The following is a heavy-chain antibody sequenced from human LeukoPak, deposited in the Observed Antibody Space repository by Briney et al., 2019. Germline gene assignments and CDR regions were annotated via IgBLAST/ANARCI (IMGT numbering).Heavy chain of an antibody. D-gene: IGHD4-17*01. J-gene: IGHJ4*02. CDR3: AKPTLRTRYYFDY. CDR1: GFTFSSYA. Sequence: GGSLRLSCAASGFTFSSYAMSWVRQAPGKGLEWVSAISGSGGSTYYEDSVKGRFTISRDNSKNTLYLQMNSLRAEDTAVYYCAKPTLRTRYYFDYWGQGTLVTVSS. V-gene: IGHV3-23*01. CDR2: ISGSGGST.